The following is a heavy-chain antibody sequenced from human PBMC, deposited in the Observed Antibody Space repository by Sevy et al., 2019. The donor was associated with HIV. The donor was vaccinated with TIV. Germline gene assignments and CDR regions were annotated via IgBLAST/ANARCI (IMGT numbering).Heavy chain of an antibody. CDR2: ISHSGNTI. CDR1: GFTFTDYY. D-gene: IGHD3-9*01. CDR3: VRNSLKTSAVHLPYYFDF. V-gene: IGHV3-11*01. Sequence: GGSLRLSSAASGFTFTDYYMSWIRQSPGKGLEWVSYISHSGNTIYYADSVNGRFTISRDNAKNSLFLHMTSLTAEDTAFYYCVRNSLKTSAVHLPYYFDFWGQGTLVTVSS. J-gene: IGHJ4*02.